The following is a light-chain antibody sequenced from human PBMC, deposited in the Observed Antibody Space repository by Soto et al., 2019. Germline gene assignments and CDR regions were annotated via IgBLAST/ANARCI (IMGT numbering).Light chain of an antibody. CDR2: DNN. J-gene: IGLJ2*01. Sequence: QSVLTQPPSVSAAPGQKVTISCSGGSSNIGNNYVSWYQQLPGTAHKLLIYDNNKRPSGIPDRFAGSKSGTSATLGITGLQTGDEAEYYRGTWEDTLGLHGGVGGWTQLTVL. V-gene: IGLV1-51*01. CDR3: GTWEDTLGLHGG. CDR1: SSNIGNNY.